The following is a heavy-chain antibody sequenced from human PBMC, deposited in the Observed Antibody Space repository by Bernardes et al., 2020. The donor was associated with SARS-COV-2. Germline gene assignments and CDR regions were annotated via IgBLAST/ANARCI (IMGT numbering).Heavy chain of an antibody. CDR2: IYTSGST. Sequence: SETLSLICTVSGASVNIGSDYWNWVRQPAGKGLEWIGRIYTSGSTKYNPSLNGRVTISIDRSMNQFSLKLNSVTAADTAVYYCARIKVYYDSNGQPAYYFDYWGQGTLVTVSS. CDR1: GASVNIGSDY. CDR3: ARIKVYYDSNGQPAYYFDY. V-gene: IGHV4-61*02. D-gene: IGHD3-22*01. J-gene: IGHJ4*02.